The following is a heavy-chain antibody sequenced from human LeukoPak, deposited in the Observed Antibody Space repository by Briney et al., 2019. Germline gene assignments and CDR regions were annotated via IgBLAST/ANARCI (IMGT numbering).Heavy chain of an antibody. J-gene: IGHJ4*02. D-gene: IGHD4-11*01. Sequence: PGGSLRLSCAASGFIFSNYAMSWVRQAPGKGPEWVSGISGGGGGTYYADSVKGRFTISRANSKNTLYLQMKSLRVDDTAVYYCAKSDEHSNYRKFHDWGQGTLVTVSS. CDR3: AKSDEHSNYRKFHD. V-gene: IGHV3-23*01. CDR1: GFIFSNYA. CDR2: ISGGGGGT.